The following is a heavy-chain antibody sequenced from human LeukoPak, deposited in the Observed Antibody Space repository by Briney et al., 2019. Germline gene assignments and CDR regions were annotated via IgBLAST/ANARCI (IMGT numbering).Heavy chain of an antibody. D-gene: IGHD1-7*01. J-gene: IGHJ4*02. CDR1: GFTFSNYY. CDR2: ISSSGVTT. CDR3: ARANNWNYPYYFDS. Sequence: PGGSLRLFCAASGFTFSNYYMSWIRQAPGKGLEWLSYISSSGVTTYYADAVKGRFTTSRDNANKSFYLHMSSLRAEDTAVYYCARANNWNYPYYFDSWGQGTLVIVSS. V-gene: IGHV3-11*01.